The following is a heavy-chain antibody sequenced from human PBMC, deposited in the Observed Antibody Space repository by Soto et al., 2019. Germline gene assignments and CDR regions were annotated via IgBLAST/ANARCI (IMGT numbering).Heavy chain of an antibody. CDR2: IIPIFETP. CDR3: APDLELHGGGN. Sequence: QVQLVQSGAEVKKPGSSVKVSCKASTDTFNSYAINWVRQAPGQGPEWMGGIIPIFETPTYGQKFQGRLSITADRSTTTAYMELSSATSEDTAVYYCAPDLELHGGGNWGQGTLVTVSS. D-gene: IGHD3-3*01. CDR1: TDTFNSYA. V-gene: IGHV1-69*01. J-gene: IGHJ4*02.